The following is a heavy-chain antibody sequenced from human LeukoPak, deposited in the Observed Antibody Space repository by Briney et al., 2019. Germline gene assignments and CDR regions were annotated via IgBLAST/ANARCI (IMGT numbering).Heavy chain of an antibody. CDR3: ARGITYYYYYMDV. D-gene: IGHD1-14*01. J-gene: IGHJ6*03. V-gene: IGHV4-34*01. CDR2: INHSGST. CDR1: GGSFSGYY. Sequence: SETLSLTCAVYGGSFSGYYWSWIRQPPGKGLEWIGEINHSGSTNYNPSLKSRVTISVDTSKNQFSLKLSSVTAADTAVYYCARGITYYYYYMDVWGKGTTVTISS.